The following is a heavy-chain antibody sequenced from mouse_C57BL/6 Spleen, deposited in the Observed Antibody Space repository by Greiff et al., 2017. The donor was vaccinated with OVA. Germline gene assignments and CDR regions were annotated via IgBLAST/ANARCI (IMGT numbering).Heavy chain of an antibody. D-gene: IGHD1-1*01. CDR3: ARRISITTVVATDAMDY. CDR1: GYTFTSYW. V-gene: IGHV1-72*01. Sequence: VQLQQPGAELVKPGASVKLSCKASGYTFTSYWMHWVKQRPGRGLEWIGRIDPNSGGTKYNEKFKSKATLTVDKPSSTAYMQLSSLTSEDSAVYYCARRISITTVVATDAMDYWGQGTSVTVSS. J-gene: IGHJ4*01. CDR2: IDPNSGGT.